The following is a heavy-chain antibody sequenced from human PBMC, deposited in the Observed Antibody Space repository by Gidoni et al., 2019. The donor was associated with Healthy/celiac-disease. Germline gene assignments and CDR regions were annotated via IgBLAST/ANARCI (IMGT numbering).Heavy chain of an antibody. D-gene: IGHD3-22*01. Sequence: QVQLVQSGAEVKKPGASVKVSCKASGYTFTSYGISWVRQAPGQGLEWMGWISAYNGNTNYAQKLQGRVTMTTDTSTSTAYMELRSLRSDDTAVYYCARDAFYYYDSSGYHTVRAAFDIWGQGTMVTVSS. V-gene: IGHV1-18*01. CDR1: GYTFTSYG. CDR3: ARDAFYYYDSSGYHTVRAAFDI. J-gene: IGHJ3*02. CDR2: ISAYNGNT.